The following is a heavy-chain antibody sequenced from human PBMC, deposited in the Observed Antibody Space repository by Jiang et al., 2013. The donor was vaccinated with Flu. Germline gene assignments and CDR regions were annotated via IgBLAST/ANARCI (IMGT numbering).Heavy chain of an antibody. D-gene: IGHD3-22*01. V-gene: IGHV1-69*01. J-gene: IGHJ4*02. CDR1: SSYA. Sequence: SSYAISWVRQAPGQGLEWMGGIIPIFGTANYAQKFQGRVTITADEPTSTAYMELSSLRSEDTAVYYCARVLYYYDSSGIRYYFDYWGQGTLVTVSS. CDR2: IIPIFGTA. CDR3: ARVLYYYDSSGIRYYFDY.